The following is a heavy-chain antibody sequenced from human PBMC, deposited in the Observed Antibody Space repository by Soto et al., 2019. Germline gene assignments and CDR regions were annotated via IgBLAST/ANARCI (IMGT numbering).Heavy chain of an antibody. CDR3: AREDTAMSGSFDY. CDR2: ISYDGSNK. CDR1: GFTFSSYA. Sequence: PGGSLRLSCAASGFTFSSYAMHWVRQAPGKGLEWVAVISYDGSNKYYADSVKGRFTISRDNSKNTLYLQMNSLRAEDTAVYYCAREDTAMSGSFDYWGQGTLVTVSS. V-gene: IGHV3-30-3*01. D-gene: IGHD5-18*01. J-gene: IGHJ4*02.